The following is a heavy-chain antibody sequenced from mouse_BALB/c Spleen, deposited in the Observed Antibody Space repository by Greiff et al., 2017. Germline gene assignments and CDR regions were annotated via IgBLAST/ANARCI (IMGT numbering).Heavy chain of an antibody. CDR1: GFSLTSYG. V-gene: IGHV2-9*02. Sequence: VKLMESGPGLVAPSQSLSITCTVSGFSLTSYGVHWVRQPPGKGLEWLGVIWAGGSTNYNSALMSRLSISKDNSKSQVFLKMNSLQTDDTAMYYCARTGTGGAWFAYWGQGTLVTVSA. D-gene: IGHD4-1*01. CDR3: ARTGTGGAWFAY. J-gene: IGHJ3*01. CDR2: IWAGGST.